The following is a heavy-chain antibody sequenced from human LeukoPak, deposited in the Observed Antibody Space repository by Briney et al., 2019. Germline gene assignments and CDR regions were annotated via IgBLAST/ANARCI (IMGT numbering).Heavy chain of an antibody. Sequence: GGSLRLSCAASGFTFSSYSMNWVRQAPGKGLEWVSLIYSGGSTYYADSVKGRFTISRDNSKNTLYLQMNSLRAEDTAVYYCASRDKGYYYGMDVWGQGTMVTVSS. CDR2: IYSGGST. J-gene: IGHJ6*02. V-gene: IGHV3-66*01. CDR3: ASRDKGYYYGMDV. CDR1: GFTFSSYS. D-gene: IGHD5-24*01.